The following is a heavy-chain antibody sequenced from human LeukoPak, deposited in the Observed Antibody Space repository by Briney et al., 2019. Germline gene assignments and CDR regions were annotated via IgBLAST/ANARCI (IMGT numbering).Heavy chain of an antibody. Sequence: PGGSPRLSCAASGFTFDDYAMHWVRQAPGKGLEWVSGISWNSGSIGYADSVKGRFTISRDNAKNSLYLQMNSLRAEDTALYYCAKVGGMITFGARDAFDIWGQGTMVTVSS. CDR1: GFTFDDYA. J-gene: IGHJ3*02. CDR3: AKVGGMITFGARDAFDI. D-gene: IGHD3-16*01. CDR2: ISWNSGSI. V-gene: IGHV3-9*01.